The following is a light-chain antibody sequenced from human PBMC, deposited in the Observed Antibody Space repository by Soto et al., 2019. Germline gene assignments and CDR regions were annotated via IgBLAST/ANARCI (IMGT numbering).Light chain of an antibody. CDR1: SSNIESNW. V-gene: IGLV1-47*02. CDR2: NNN. J-gene: IGLJ2*01. Sequence: QAVVTQAPSVSGTPGQRFTISCSGSSSNIESNWVYWYQQLPGTAPKLLIYNNNQRPSGVSDRFSGSKSGTSASLAITGLRSDDEADYYCATWDDDLYTPIIGGGTKVTVL. CDR3: ATWDDDLYTPI.